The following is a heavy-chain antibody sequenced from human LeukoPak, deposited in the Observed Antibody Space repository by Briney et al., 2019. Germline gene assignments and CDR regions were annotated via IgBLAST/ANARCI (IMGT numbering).Heavy chain of an antibody. V-gene: IGHV3-23*01. CDR1: GFSFSTYA. Sequence: GGSLRLSCAASGFSFSTYAMSWVRQAPGKGLEGVSGISGSGGSTYYADSVKGRFTISRDSSKNTLHLQMNGLRAEDTAVYFCAKDLRVGPNRGYFDFWGQGTLVTVSS. D-gene: IGHD1-26*01. CDR3: AKDLRVGPNRGYFDF. CDR2: ISGSGGST. J-gene: IGHJ4*02.